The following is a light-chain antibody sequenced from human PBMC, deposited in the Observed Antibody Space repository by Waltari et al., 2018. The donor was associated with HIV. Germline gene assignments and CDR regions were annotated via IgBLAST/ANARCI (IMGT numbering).Light chain of an antibody. CDR2: RNN. V-gene: IGLV1-47*01. CDR3: AAWDDSLSGPNWV. CDR1: SSNIGSNY. Sequence: QSVLTQPPSASGTPGQRVTISCSGSSSNIGSNYVYWYQQLPGTAPKLPIYRNNQRPSGGPDRVPGSKSGTSASLAIRVLRSEDEADYYCAAWDDSLSGPNWVFGGGTKLTVL. J-gene: IGLJ3*02.